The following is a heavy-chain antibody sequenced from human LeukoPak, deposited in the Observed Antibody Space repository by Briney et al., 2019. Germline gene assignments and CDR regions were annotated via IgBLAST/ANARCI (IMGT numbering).Heavy chain of an antibody. CDR1: GGSFSGYY. D-gene: IGHD1-26*01. CDR3: ARRPGLVDY. CDR2: INHSGST. V-gene: IGHV4-34*01. J-gene: IGHJ4*02. Sequence: SETLSLTCAVYGGSFSGYYWSWIRQPPGKGLEWIGEINHSGSTNYNPSLKSRVTISVDTSKNQFSLKLSFVTAADTAVYYCARRPGLVDYWGQGTLVTVSS.